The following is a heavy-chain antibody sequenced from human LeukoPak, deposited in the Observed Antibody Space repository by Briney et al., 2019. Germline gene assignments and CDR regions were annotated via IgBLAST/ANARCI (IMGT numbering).Heavy chain of an antibody. CDR1: GGTFSSYA. Sequence: SVKVSCKASGGTFSSYAISWVRQAPGQGLEWMGGIIPIFGTANYAQKFQGRVTITADESTSTAYMELSSLKASDTAMYYCARSYSSSVDFGYWGQGTLVTVSS. V-gene: IGHV1-69*13. CDR3: ARSYSSSVDFGY. J-gene: IGHJ4*02. D-gene: IGHD6-13*01. CDR2: IIPIFGTA.